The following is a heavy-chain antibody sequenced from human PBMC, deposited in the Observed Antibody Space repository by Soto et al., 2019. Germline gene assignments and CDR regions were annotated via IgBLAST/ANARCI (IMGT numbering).Heavy chain of an antibody. Sequence: ASETLSLTCAVSGYSISSGYYWGWIRQPPGKGLEWIGEIYHSGSTNYNPSLKSRVTISVDKSKNQFSLKLSSVTAADTAVYYCARDVPGYSYGGGHGYWGQGTLVTVSS. V-gene: IGHV4-38-2*02. CDR2: IYHSGST. CDR1: GYSISSGYY. J-gene: IGHJ4*02. D-gene: IGHD5-18*01. CDR3: ARDVPGYSYGGGHGY.